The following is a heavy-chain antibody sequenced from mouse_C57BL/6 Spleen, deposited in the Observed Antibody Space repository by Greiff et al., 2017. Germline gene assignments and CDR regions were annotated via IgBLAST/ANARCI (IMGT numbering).Heavy chain of an antibody. D-gene: IGHD2-4*01. J-gene: IGHJ3*01. CDR3: ARDYYDYDGPWFAY. CDR1: GYAFTNYL. Sequence: QVQLQQSGAELVRPGTSVKVSCKASGYAFTNYLIEWVKQRPGQGLEWIGVINPGSGGTNYNEKFKGKATLTADKSSSTAYMQLSSLTSEDSAVYFCARDYYDYDGPWFAYWGQGTLVTVSA. CDR2: INPGSGGT. V-gene: IGHV1-54*01.